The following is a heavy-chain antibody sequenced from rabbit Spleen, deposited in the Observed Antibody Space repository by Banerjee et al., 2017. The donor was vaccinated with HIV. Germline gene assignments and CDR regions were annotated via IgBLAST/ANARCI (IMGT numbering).Heavy chain of an antibody. CDR2: IVPIFGVT. CDR1: GFDFSNYG. V-gene: IGHV1S47*01. Sequence: QEQLVESGGGLVQPGGSLKLSCKASGFDFSNYGVSWVRQAPGKGLEWVGYIVPIFGVTYFATWVNGRFTISSHNAQNTLYLQLNSLTAADTATYFCARWDSYDDYTDSYYFNLWGPGTLVTVS. CDR3: ARWDSYDDYTDSYYFNL. J-gene: IGHJ4*01. D-gene: IGHD2-1*01.